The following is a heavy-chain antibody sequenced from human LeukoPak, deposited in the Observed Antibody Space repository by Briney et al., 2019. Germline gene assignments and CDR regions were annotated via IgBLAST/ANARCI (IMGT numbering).Heavy chain of an antibody. D-gene: IGHD4-17*01. V-gene: IGHV3-9*01. CDR2: ISWNSGSI. CDR1: GLTFDDYA. J-gene: IGHJ3*02. Sequence: GGSLRLSCAASGLTFDDYAMRWVRQAPGKGLEWVSGISWNSGSIGYADSVKGRFTISRDNAKNSLYPQMNSLRAEDTALYYCAKADYGDYSDAFDIWGQGTMVTVSS. CDR3: AKADYGDYSDAFDI.